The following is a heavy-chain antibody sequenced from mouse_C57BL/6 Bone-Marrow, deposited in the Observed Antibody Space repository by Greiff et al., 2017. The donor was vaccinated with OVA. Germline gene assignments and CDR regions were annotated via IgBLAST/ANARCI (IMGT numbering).Heavy chain of an antibody. D-gene: IGHD2-4*01. V-gene: IGHV3-6*01. CDR1: GYSITSGYY. J-gene: IGHJ2*01. CDR2: ISYDGSN. Sequence: DVQLVESGPGLVKPSQSLSLTCSVTGYSITSGYYWNWIRQFPGNKLEWMGYISYDGSNNYNPSLKNRISITRDTSKNQFFLKLNSVTTEDTATYYCARERDYYDYDDFDYWGQGTTLTVSS. CDR3: ARERDYYDYDDFDY.